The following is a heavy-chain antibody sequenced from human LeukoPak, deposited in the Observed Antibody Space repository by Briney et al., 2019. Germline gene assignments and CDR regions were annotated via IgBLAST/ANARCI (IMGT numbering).Heavy chain of an antibody. CDR2: IYYSGNT. CDR3: ARLMTTVTSEY. CDR1: FGSINRSYYY. Sequence: SETLSLICTFSFGSINRSYYYWGWIRQPPGKGLEWIGSIYYSGNTYYNPSLKSRVTISVDTSKNQFSLKLSSVTAADTAVYYCARLMTTVTSEYWGQGTLVTVSS. V-gene: IGHV4-39*01. D-gene: IGHD4-17*01. J-gene: IGHJ4*02.